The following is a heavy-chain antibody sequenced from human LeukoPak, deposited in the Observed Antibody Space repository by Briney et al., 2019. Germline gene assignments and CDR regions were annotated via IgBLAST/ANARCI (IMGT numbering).Heavy chain of an antibody. V-gene: IGHV4-59*12. Sequence: SQTLSLTCAVSDDSISDYYRGWIRQPPGKGLEWIGYFYNSGRSTYNPSLKSRVTISADTSKNQFSLKLSSVTAADTAVYYCARLYSNYPQSDYWGQGTLVTVSS. CDR2: FYNSGRS. D-gene: IGHD4-11*01. J-gene: IGHJ4*02. CDR1: DDSISDYY. CDR3: ARLYSNYPQSDY.